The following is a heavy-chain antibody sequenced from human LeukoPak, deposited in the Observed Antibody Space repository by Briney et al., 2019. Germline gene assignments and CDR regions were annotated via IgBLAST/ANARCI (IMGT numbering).Heavy chain of an antibody. V-gene: IGHV4-4*07. J-gene: IGHJ5*02. CDR3: ARGNTFYNWNYNTDP. Sequence: SETLSLTCTVSGGSISSYYWSWIRQPAGKGLEWIGRIYTSGSTNYNPSLKSRVTMSVDTSKNQFSLKLSSVTAADTAVYYCARGNTFYNWNYNTDPWGQGTLVTVSS. CDR2: IYTSGST. D-gene: IGHD1-7*01. CDR1: GGSISSYY.